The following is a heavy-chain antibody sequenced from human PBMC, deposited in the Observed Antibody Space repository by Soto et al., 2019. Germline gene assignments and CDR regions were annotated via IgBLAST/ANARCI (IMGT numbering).Heavy chain of an antibody. V-gene: IGHV4-30-2*01. J-gene: IGHJ5*02. Sequence: QLQLQESGSGLVKPSQTLSLTCAVSGGSISSGGYSWSWIRQPPGKGLEWIGYIYHSGSTYYNPSLKSRVTLSVDRSKHQFSLKLSSVTAADTAVYYCARWLMYAPRFDPCGQGTLVTVSS. D-gene: IGHD2-8*01. CDR1: GGSISSGGYS. CDR2: IYHSGST. CDR3: ARWLMYAPRFDP.